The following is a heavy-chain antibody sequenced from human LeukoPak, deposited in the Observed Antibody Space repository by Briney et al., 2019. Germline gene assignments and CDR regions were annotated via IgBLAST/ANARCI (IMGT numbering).Heavy chain of an antibody. CDR3: ARDVNDYGVRRYLDT. CDR2: SYSGGRT. Sequence: PGGSLRLSCAASGFTVSSNYMTWVRQAPGKGLEWVSGSYSGGRTYYADSVKGRFTISRDNSKNTLYLQMNSLRAEDTAVYYCARDVNDYGVRRYLDTWGHGTLVTVSS. D-gene: IGHD4-17*01. V-gene: IGHV3-53*01. J-gene: IGHJ5*01. CDR1: GFTVSSNY.